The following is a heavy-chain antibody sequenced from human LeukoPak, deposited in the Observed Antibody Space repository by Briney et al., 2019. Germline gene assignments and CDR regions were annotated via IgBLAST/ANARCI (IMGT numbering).Heavy chain of an antibody. CDR2: IYTSGST. D-gene: IGHD2-15*01. V-gene: IGHV4-4*07. CDR1: GGSISSYY. CDR3: ARVYCSGGSCYFDY. Sequence: SETLSLTCIVSGGSISSYYWSWIRQPAGKGLEWIGRIYTSGSTNYNPSLKSRVTMSVDTSKNQFSLKLSSVTAADTAVYYCARVYCSGGSCYFDYWGQGTLVTVSS. J-gene: IGHJ4*02.